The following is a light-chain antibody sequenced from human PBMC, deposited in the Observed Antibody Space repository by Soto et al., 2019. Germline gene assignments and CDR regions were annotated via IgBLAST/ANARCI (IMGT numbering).Light chain of an antibody. CDR1: QGINRW. J-gene: IGKJ4*01. Sequence: IQMTQSPSSVSASVGDRVTITCRASQGINRWLAWYQQKLGKAPKLLIFDASSLQSGVPSRFSGSGSGTDFTLTISSLQSEDFATYYCQQANSFPLTFGGGTKVDIK. V-gene: IGKV1D-12*01. CDR3: QQANSFPLT. CDR2: DAS.